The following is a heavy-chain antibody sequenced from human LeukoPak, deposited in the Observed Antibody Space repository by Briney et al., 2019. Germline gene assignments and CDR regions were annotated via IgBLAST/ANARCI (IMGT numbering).Heavy chain of an antibody. D-gene: IGHD3-3*01. Sequence: ASVKVSCKASGYTFTSYGISWVRQAPGQGLEWMGWISAYNGNTNYAQKFQGRVTMTEDTSTDTAYMELSSLRSEDTAVYYCATGNRITIFGVVPLYYMDVWGKGTTVTVSS. V-gene: IGHV1-18*01. CDR2: ISAYNGNT. CDR3: ATGNRITIFGVVPLYYMDV. J-gene: IGHJ6*03. CDR1: GYTFTSYG.